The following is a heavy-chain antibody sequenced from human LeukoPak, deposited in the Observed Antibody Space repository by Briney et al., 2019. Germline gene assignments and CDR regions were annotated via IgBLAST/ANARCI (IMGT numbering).Heavy chain of an antibody. J-gene: IGHJ6*03. CDR2: INPNSGGT. CDR3: ARDIIVVVPAAMPEEENYYYYYMDV. CDR1: GYTFTGYY. Sequence: GASVKVSCRASGYTFTGYYMHWVRQAPGQGLEWMGWINPNSGGTNYAQKFQGRVTMTRDTSISTAYMELSRLRSDDTAVYYCARDIIVVVPAAMPEEENYYYYYMDVWGKGTTVTVSS. D-gene: IGHD2-2*01. V-gene: IGHV1-2*02.